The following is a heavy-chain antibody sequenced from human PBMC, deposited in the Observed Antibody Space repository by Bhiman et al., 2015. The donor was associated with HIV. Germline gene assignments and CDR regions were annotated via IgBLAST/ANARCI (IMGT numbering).Heavy chain of an antibody. V-gene: IGHV3-30*02. CDR1: GFTFSSYG. Sequence: QVQLVESGGGVVQPGGSLRLSCAASGFTFSSYGMHWVRQAPGKGLEWVAFIRYDGSNKYYADSVKGRFTISRDNSKNTLYLQMNSLRAEDTAVYYCAKGTNLKWERPGWFDPWGQGTLVTVSS. J-gene: IGHJ5*02. CDR2: IRYDGSNK. D-gene: IGHD1-26*01. CDR3: AKGTNLKWERPGWFDP.